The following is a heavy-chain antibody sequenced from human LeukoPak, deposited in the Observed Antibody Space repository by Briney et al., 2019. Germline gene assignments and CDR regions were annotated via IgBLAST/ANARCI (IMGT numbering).Heavy chain of an antibody. CDR1: GYTFTSYA. D-gene: IGHD6-13*01. Sequence: ASVKVSCKASGYTFTSYAMHWVRQAPGQRLEWMGWINAGNGNTKYSQKFQGRVTITRDTSASTAYMELSSLRSEDTAVYYCAREPLEQRLVLRYYFDYWGQGTLVTVSS. CDR2: INAGNGNT. J-gene: IGHJ4*02. V-gene: IGHV1-3*01. CDR3: AREPLEQRLVLRYYFDY.